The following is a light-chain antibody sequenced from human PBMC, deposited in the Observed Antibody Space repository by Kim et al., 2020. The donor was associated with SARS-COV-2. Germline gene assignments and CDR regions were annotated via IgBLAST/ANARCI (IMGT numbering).Light chain of an antibody. CDR3: ETPVV. Sequence: ASLGSSVKLTCTLSSGHSSYIIAWHQQQPGKAPRYLMKLEGSGSYNKGSGVPDRFSGSSSGADRYLTISNLQSEDEADYYCETPVVFGGGTQLTVL. CDR1: SGHSSYI. V-gene: IGLV4-60*03. J-gene: IGLJ2*01. CDR2: LEGSGSY.